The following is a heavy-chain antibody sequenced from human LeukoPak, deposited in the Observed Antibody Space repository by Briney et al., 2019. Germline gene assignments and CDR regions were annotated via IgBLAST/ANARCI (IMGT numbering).Heavy chain of an antibody. Sequence: GGSLRLSCAASGFTFSKYWLHWLRQAPGKGLVWVSRINPDDKSASYADSVKGRFTIARDNSKNTLYLQMNSLRAEDTAVYYCTSHTDAFDIWGQGTMVTVSS. V-gene: IGHV3-74*01. CDR3: TSHTDAFDI. J-gene: IGHJ3*02. CDR1: GFTFSKYW. CDR2: INPDDKSA.